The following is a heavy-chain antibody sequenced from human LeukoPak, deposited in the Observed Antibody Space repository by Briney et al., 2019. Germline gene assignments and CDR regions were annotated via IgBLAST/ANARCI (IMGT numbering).Heavy chain of an antibody. V-gene: IGHV1-8*01. CDR2: MNPNSGNT. CDR1: GYTFTSYD. Sequence: GASVKVSCKASGYTFTSYDINWVRQATGQGLEWMGWMNPNSGNTGYAQKFQGRVTMTRNTSISTAYIELSSLRSEDTAVYYCARGRRFCSGGSCYHFDYWGQGTLVTVSS. CDR3: ARGRRFCSGGSCYHFDY. J-gene: IGHJ4*02. D-gene: IGHD2-15*01.